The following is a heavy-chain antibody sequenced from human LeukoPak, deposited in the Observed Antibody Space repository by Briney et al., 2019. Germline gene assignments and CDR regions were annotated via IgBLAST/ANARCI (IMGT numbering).Heavy chain of an antibody. V-gene: IGHV1-2*02. Sequence: ASVRVSCKASGYTFSGYYIHWVRQAPGQGLEWMGWINPNNGATNYAQKFQGGVTMTRDTSISTAYMELSRLRSDDTAVYYCARGAHRAAYQLLWEGYFDYWGQGTLVTVSS. J-gene: IGHJ4*02. CDR3: ARGAHRAAYQLLWEGYFDY. CDR2: INPNNGAT. CDR1: GYTFSGYY. D-gene: IGHD2-2*01.